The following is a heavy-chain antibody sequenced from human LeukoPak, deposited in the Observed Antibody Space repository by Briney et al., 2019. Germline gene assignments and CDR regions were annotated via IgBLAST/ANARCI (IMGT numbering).Heavy chain of an antibody. D-gene: IGHD1-14*01. J-gene: IGHJ4*02. Sequence: SETLSLTCTVSGASMSSKSFYWGWIRQPRGKGLEWIGTIYYNEDTLYNPSPKSRVTMSVDTSAIQFSLKCSSLTAADMFVYYFAVRVYQHYHRFDSWGQGTLVSVSS. CDR2: IYYNEDT. CDR3: AVRVYQHYHRFDS. CDR1: GASMSSKSFY. V-gene: IGHV4-39*01.